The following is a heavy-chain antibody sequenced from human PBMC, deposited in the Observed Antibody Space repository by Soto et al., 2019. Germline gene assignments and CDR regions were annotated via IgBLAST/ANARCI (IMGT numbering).Heavy chain of an antibody. J-gene: IGHJ1*01. V-gene: IGHV3-21*01. CDR3: AGAAGTLGYFQH. CDR1: GFTFSSYS. D-gene: IGHD6-13*01. CDR2: ISSSSSYI. Sequence: GWSLRLSCAASGFTFSSYSMNWVRQAPGKGLEWVSSISSSSSYIYYADSVKGRFTISRDNAKNSLYLQMNSLRAEDTAVYYCAGAAGTLGYFQHWGQGTLVTVSS.